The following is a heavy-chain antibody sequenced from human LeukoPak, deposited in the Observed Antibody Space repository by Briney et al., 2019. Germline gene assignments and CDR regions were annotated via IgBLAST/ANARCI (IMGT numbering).Heavy chain of an antibody. D-gene: IGHD3-10*01. Sequence: SETLSLTCTVSGGSVRSSRPYWGWIRQSPGKGLEWIGSVYYVGNAYYRPSLLSRATISIDTSKTYISLRLTSVTATDTGIYYCATHDEGSYFETWGQGALVTVSS. V-gene: IGHV4-39*02. CDR1: GGSVRSSRPY. CDR3: ATHDEGSYFET. CDR2: VYYVGNA. J-gene: IGHJ5*02.